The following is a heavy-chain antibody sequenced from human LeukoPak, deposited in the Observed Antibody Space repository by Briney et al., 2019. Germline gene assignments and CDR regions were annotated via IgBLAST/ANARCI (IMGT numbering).Heavy chain of an antibody. CDR2: INHSGST. CDR1: GGSFSGYY. J-gene: IGHJ4*02. D-gene: IGHD3-16*02. Sequence: SETLPLTCAVYGGSFSGYYWSWIRQPPGKGLEWIGEINHSGSTNYNPSLKSRVTISVDTSKNQFSLKLSSVTAADTAVYYCARVRTYYDYVWGSYREPEYYFDYWGQGTLVTVSS. V-gene: IGHV4-34*01. CDR3: ARVRTYYDYVWGSYREPEYYFDY.